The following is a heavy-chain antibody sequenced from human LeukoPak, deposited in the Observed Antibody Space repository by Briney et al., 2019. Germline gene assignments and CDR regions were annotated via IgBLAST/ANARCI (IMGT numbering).Heavy chain of an antibody. J-gene: IGHJ5*02. CDR3: ARGVGATTVWFDP. CDR2: IYYSGST. Sequence: SETLSLTCTVSGGSISSSSYYWGWIRQPPGKGLEWIGSIYYSGSTYYNPSLKSRVTISVDTSKNQFSLKLSSVTAADTAVYYCARGVGATTVWFDPWGQGTLVTVSS. D-gene: IGHD1-26*01. CDR1: GGSISSSSYY. V-gene: IGHV4-39*07.